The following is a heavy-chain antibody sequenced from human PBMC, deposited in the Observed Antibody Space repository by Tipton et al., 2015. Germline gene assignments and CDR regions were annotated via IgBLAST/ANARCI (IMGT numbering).Heavy chain of an antibody. D-gene: IGHD2-21*01. V-gene: IGHV3-23*01. Sequence: SLRLSCAASGFSFSDYAMNWVRQAPGKGLEWVSGLSGTGGSTNYADSAKGRFTISRDNAKNTLFLQMNSLTAEDTAVYYCAKGNSFGYGYNYFVMDVWGQGTTVTVSS. J-gene: IGHJ6*02. CDR1: GFSFSDYA. CDR2: LSGTGGST. CDR3: AKGNSFGYGYNYFVMDV.